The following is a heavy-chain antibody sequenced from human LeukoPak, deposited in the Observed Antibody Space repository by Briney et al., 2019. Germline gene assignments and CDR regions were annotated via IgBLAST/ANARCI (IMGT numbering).Heavy chain of an antibody. CDR2: INHSGST. D-gene: IGHD3-10*01. J-gene: IGHJ3*02. Sequence: SETLSLTCAVYGGSFSGYYWSWIRQPPGKGLEWIGEINHSGSTNYNPSLKSRVTISVDTSKNQFSLKLSSVTAADTAVYYCARVSGSGSYSHPYDDAFDIWGQGTMDTVSS. CDR1: GGSFSGYY. V-gene: IGHV4-34*01. CDR3: ARVSGSGSYSHPYDDAFDI.